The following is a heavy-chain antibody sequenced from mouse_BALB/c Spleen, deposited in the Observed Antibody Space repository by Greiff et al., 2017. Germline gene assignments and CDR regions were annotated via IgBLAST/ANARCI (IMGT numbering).Heavy chain of an antibody. D-gene: IGHD1-1*01. CDR3: ARAYYGSSYYAMDY. J-gene: IGHJ4*01. V-gene: IGHV7-3*02. Sequence: EVQGVESGGGLVQPGGSLRLSCATSGFTFTDYYMSWVRQPPGKALEWLGFIRNKANGYTTEYSASVKGRFTISRDNSQSILYLQMNTLRAEDSATYYCARAYYGSSYYAMDYWGQGTSVTVSS. CDR2: IRNKANGYTT. CDR1: GFTFTDYY.